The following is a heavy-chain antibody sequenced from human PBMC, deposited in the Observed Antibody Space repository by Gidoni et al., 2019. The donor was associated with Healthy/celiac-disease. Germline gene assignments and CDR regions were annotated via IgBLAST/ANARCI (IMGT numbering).Heavy chain of an antibody. Sequence: EVQLVESGGGLVQPGGSLRLSCAASGFTFSSYGMNWVRQAPGKGREWFSDISSSSSTIYYADSVKGRFTISRDNAKNSLYLQMNSLRDEDTAVYYCARAGGGYDSSGYYFSGTFDYWGQGTLVTVSS. CDR3: ARAGGGYDSSGYYFSGTFDY. J-gene: IGHJ4*02. CDR2: ISSSSSTI. D-gene: IGHD3-22*01. CDR1: GFTFSSYG. V-gene: IGHV3-48*02.